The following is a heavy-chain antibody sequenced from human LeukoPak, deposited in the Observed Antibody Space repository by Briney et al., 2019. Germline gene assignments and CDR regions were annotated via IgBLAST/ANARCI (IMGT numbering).Heavy chain of an antibody. CDR2: IYPGDSDT. Sequence: GESLKISCMPSGYSFATYWIAWVRQLPGKGLEWMGIIYPGDSDTRYSPSFQGQVTISADKSITTAYLQWSSLKASVTAIYYCARRSGGLDYWGQGTLVTVSS. CDR1: GYSFATYW. D-gene: IGHD3-10*01. J-gene: IGHJ4*02. V-gene: IGHV5-51*01. CDR3: ARRSGGLDY.